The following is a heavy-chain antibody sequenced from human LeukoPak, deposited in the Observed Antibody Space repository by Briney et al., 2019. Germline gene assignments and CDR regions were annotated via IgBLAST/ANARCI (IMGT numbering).Heavy chain of an antibody. CDR2: INHSGST. CDR3: ARGMSAAYDYNWFDS. Sequence: SETLSLTCAVYGGSFSGYYWSWIRQPPGKGLKGMGEINHSGSTNYNPSLKSRVTMSVDTSKNQFSLKLTSVTAADTALYFCARGMSAAYDYNWFDSWGQGTLVTVSS. J-gene: IGHJ5*01. V-gene: IGHV4-34*01. D-gene: IGHD5-12*01. CDR1: GGSFSGYY.